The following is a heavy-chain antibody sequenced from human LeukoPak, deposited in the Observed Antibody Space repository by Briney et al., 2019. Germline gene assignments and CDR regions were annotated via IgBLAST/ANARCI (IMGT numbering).Heavy chain of an antibody. CDR1: GFTVSSNY. CDR2: ISGNGGRT. Sequence: GGSLRLSCAASGFTVSSNYMSWVRQAPGKGLEWVSAISGNGGRTYYADSVRGRFTISRDNSKNTLYLQMNSLRVEDTAVYYCAKIPASSHYCSGGSCFPYNWFDPWGQGTLVTVSS. V-gene: IGHV3-23*01. CDR3: AKIPASSHYCSGGSCFPYNWFDP. D-gene: IGHD2-15*01. J-gene: IGHJ5*02.